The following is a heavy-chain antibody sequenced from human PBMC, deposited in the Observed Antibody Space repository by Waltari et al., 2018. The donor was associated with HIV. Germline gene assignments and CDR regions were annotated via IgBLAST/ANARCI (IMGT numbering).Heavy chain of an antibody. CDR3: ARDGGGLGGYNSRYGMDV. CDR1: AVPFSTYA. D-gene: IGHD5-12*01. J-gene: IGHJ6*02. Sequence: QVQLVESGGGVVQPGRSLRLSCAASAVPFSTYAMHWVRQAPGKGVEWVAIISYDGSNKYYADSVKGRFTISRDNSKNTLYLQMNSLRPEDTAVYYCARDGGGLGGYNSRYGMDVWGQGTTVTVSS. CDR2: ISYDGSNK. V-gene: IGHV3-30-3*01.